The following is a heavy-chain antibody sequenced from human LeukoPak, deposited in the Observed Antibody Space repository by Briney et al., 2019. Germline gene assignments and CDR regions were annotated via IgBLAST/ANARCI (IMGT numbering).Heavy chain of an antibody. CDR1: GYTFTSYG. V-gene: IGHV1-18*01. D-gene: IGHD3-9*01. CDR3: ARDPGTYYDILTGYYTPYYFDH. J-gene: IGHJ4*02. Sequence: ASVKVSCKASGYTFTSYGISWVRQAPGQGLEWMGWISTYNGDTDYAHNFQGRVTMSTDTSTGTAYMEVRSLRSDDTAVYYCARDPGTYYDILTGYYTPYYFDHWGQGTLVSVSS. CDR2: ISTYNGDT.